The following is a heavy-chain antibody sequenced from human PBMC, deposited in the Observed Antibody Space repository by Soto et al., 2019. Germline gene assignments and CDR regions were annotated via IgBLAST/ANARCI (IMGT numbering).Heavy chain of an antibody. J-gene: IGHJ4*02. CDR3: ATQMGEGYFDY. CDR2: INAGNGNT. V-gene: IGHV1-3*01. D-gene: IGHD3-16*01. Sequence: QVQLVQSGAEVKKPGASVKVSCKASGYTFTSYAMHWVRQAPGQRLEWMGWINAGNGNTKYSQKFQGRVTITRDTSASTAYMELSSLRSDDTAVYYCATQMGEGYFDYWGQGTLVTVSS. CDR1: GYTFTSYA.